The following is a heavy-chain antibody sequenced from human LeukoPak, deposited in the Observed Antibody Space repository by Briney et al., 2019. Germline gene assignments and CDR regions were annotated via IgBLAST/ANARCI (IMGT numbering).Heavy chain of an antibody. J-gene: IGHJ1*01. CDR3: ARDPSGMVRGVTSYFQH. CDR1: GYTLTRYF. Sequence: ASVKVSCKASGYTLTRYFIHWVRQAPGQGLEWMGWISVHNGNTNSAQKLQGRVTMTTDTSTSTAYMELRSLRSDDTAVYYCARDPSGMVRGVTSYFQHWGQGTLVTVSS. V-gene: IGHV1-18*01. D-gene: IGHD3-10*01. CDR2: ISVHNGNT.